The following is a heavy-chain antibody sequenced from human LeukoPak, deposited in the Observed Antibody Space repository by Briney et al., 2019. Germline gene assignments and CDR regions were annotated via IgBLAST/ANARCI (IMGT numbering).Heavy chain of an antibody. V-gene: IGHV4-34*01. CDR3: ARGLGGCSSTSCYGPSLDYYYMDV. CDR1: GGSFSGYY. J-gene: IGHJ6*03. Sequence: SETLSLTCAVYGGSFSGYYWSWIRQPPGKGLEWIGEIKHSGSTNYNPSLKSRVTISVDTSKNQFSLKLSSVTAADTAVYYCARGLGGCSSTSCYGPSLDYYYMDVWGKGTTVTVSS. CDR2: IKHSGST. D-gene: IGHD2-2*01.